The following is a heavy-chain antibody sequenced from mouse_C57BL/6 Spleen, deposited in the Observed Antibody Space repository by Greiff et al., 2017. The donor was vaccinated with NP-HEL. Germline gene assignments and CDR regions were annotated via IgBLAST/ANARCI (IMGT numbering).Heavy chain of an antibody. CDR2: IRPSASDT. Sequence: QVQLQQPGAELVKPGASVKVSCKASGYTFTSYWMHWVQQRPGQGLEWIGRIRPSASDTNYNQKFKGKATLTVDKSSSTAYMQLSSLTSEDAAVYYCAIELDSNCFDYWGQGTTLTVSS. D-gene: IGHD2-5*01. CDR3: AIELDSNCFDY. V-gene: IGHV1-74*01. CDR1: GYTFTSYW. J-gene: IGHJ2*01.